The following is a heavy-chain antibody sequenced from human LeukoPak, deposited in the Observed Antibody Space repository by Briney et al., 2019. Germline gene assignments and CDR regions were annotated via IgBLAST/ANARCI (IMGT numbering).Heavy chain of an antibody. D-gene: IGHD3-3*01. CDR2: IRYDGSNK. CDR1: GFTFSSYG. J-gene: IGHJ4*02. Sequence: GGSLRLSCAASGFTFSSYGMHWVRQAPGKGLKWVAFIRYDGSNKYYADSVKGRFTISRDNSKNTLYLQMNSLRAEDTAVYYCAKVLLGFFGVVSRLTFDYWGQGTLVTVSS. V-gene: IGHV3-30*02. CDR3: AKVLLGFFGVVSRLTFDY.